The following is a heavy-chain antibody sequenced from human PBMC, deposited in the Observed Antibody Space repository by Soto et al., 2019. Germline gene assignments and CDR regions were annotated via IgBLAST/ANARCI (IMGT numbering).Heavy chain of an antibody. CDR2: INAGNGNT. Sequence: ASVKVSCKASGYTFTSYAIHWVRQAPGQRLEWMGWINAGNGNTKYSQKFQGRVTITRDTSASTAYMELSSLRSEDTAVYYCARDGYYYGSGSYPPDYWGQGTPVTVSS. J-gene: IGHJ4*02. CDR1: GYTFTSYA. CDR3: ARDGYYYGSGSYPPDY. D-gene: IGHD3-10*01. V-gene: IGHV1-3*01.